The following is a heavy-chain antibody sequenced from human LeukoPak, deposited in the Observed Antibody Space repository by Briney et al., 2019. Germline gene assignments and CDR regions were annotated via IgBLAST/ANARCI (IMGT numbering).Heavy chain of an antibody. CDR2: ISYDGSNK. CDR3: ARDLDAWYSGSYYYYYGMDV. V-gene: IGHV3-30*03. CDR1: GFTLSNYG. Sequence: GGSLRLSCAASGFTLSNYGMHWVRQAPGKGLEWVAVISYDGSNKYYADSVKGRFTISRDNSKNTLYLQMNSLRAEDTAVYYCARDLDAWYSGSYYYYYGMDVWGQGTTVTVSS. D-gene: IGHD1-26*01. J-gene: IGHJ6*02.